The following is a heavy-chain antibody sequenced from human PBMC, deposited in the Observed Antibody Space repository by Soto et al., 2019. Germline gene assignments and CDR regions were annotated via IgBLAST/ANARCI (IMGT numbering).Heavy chain of an antibody. D-gene: IGHD4-4*01. CDR2: TFYSGSA. Sequence: QVQLQESGPGPVRPSQTLSLTCTVSGGSISNGNYYWSWIRQTPGKGLEWIGHTFYSGSAYYNPSLQSRVPISVDTSKNQFSLKLSLVTAADTAVYYCATYIDYFDSWGQGTLVTVSS. V-gene: IGHV4-30-4*01. CDR3: ATYIDYFDS. CDR1: GGSISNGNYY. J-gene: IGHJ4*02.